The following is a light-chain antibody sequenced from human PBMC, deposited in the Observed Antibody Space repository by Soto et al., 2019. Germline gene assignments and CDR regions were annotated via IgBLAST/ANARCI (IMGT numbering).Light chain of an antibody. V-gene: IGLV1-40*01. CDR2: DNS. Sequence: QSVLTQPPSVSGAPGQRVTISCTGSSSNIGAGYDVHWYQHLPGTAPKLLIYDNSNRPSGVPDRFSGSKSGTSASLAITGLQAEDEADYYCQSYDSSLSAPDVFGTGTKVPVL. J-gene: IGLJ1*01. CDR1: SSNIGAGYD. CDR3: QSYDSSLSAPDV.